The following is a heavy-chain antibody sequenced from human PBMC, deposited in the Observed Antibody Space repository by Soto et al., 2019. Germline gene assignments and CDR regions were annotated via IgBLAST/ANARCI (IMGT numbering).Heavy chain of an antibody. D-gene: IGHD3-3*01. CDR3: AKDLYEFWSDANYYYYMDV. Sequence: EVQLLESGGGLVQPGGSLRLSCAASGFTFSSYAMSWVRQAPGKGLEWVSAISGSGGSTYYADSVKGRFTISRDNSKNTLYLQMNSLRAEDTAVYYCAKDLYEFWSDANYYYYMDVWGKGTTVTVSS. CDR1: GFTFSSYA. CDR2: ISGSGGST. V-gene: IGHV3-23*01. J-gene: IGHJ6*03.